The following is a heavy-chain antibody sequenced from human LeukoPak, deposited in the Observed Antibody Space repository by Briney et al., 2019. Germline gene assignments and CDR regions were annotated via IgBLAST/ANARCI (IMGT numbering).Heavy chain of an antibody. CDR3: TTDRYCTSTTCVDY. V-gene: IGHV3-15*07. Sequence: GGSLRLSCAASGFTFSNAWMNWVRQAPGKGLEWVGHIKSKTDGGTTDYAAPVKGRFTISRDDSKDTLYLQMNSLKTEDTAVYYCTTDRYCTSTTCVDYWGQGTLVTVSS. CDR1: GFTFSNAW. J-gene: IGHJ4*02. CDR2: IKSKTDGGTT. D-gene: IGHD2-2*01.